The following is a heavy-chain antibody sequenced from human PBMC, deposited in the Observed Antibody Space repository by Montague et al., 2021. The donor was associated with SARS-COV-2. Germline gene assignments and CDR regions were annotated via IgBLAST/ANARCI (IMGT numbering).Heavy chain of an antibody. D-gene: IGHD3-10*01. Sequence: TLSLTCAVSGGSNSSGGYSWNWIRQPPGKGLEWIGYIYHSGSTYYNPSLKSRVTISLDSSKNQFSLNLTSVTAADTAVYYCARGSMVRGGKVYYGVDVWGQGTTVTVSS. V-gene: IGHV4-30-2*01. CDR1: GGSNSSGGYS. CDR3: ARGSMVRGGKVYYGVDV. CDR2: IYHSGST. J-gene: IGHJ6*02.